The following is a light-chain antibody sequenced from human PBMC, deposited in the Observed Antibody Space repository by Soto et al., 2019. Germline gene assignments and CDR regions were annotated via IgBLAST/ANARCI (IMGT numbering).Light chain of an antibody. V-gene: IGLV2-14*01. Sequence: QPASVSGSPGQSITISCTGTSSDVGGYNYVSWYQQRPGKPPKLMIYDVNNRPSGVSNRFSASKSGNTASLTISGLQAEDEADYYCSSYSSTTTLVFGGGTKLTVL. J-gene: IGLJ3*02. CDR3: SSYSSTTTLV. CDR1: SSDVGGYNY. CDR2: DVN.